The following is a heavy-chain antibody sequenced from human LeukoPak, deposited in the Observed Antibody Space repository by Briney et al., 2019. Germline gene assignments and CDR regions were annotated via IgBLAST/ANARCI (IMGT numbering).Heavy chain of an antibody. J-gene: IGHJ5*02. Sequence: SETLSLTCTVSGGSISSYYWSWIRQPPGKGLEWIGYIYYSGSTNYDPSLKSRVTISVDTSKNQFSLKLSSVTAADTAVYYCARFMVRGVINWFDPWGQGALATVSS. V-gene: IGHV4-59*08. CDR1: GGSISSYY. D-gene: IGHD3-10*01. CDR2: IYYSGST. CDR3: ARFMVRGVINWFDP.